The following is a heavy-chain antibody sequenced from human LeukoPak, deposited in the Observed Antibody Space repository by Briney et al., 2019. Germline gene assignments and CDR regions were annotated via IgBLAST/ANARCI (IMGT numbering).Heavy chain of an antibody. D-gene: IGHD2-2*01. CDR1: GFTFSSYA. J-gene: IGHJ4*02. V-gene: IGHV3-23*01. Sequence: TGGSLRLSCAASGFTFSSYAMSWVRQAPGKGLEWVSAISGSGGSTYYADSVKGRFTISRDNSKNTLYLQVNSLRAEDTAVYYCAKESCSSTSCYNFDYWGQGTLVTVSS. CDR2: ISGSGGST. CDR3: AKESCSSTSCYNFDY.